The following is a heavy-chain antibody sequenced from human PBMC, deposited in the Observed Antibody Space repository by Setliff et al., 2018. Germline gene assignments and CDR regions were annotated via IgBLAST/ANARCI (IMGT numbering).Heavy chain of an antibody. CDR1: GDPFNAYG. V-gene: IGHV1-69*10. J-gene: IGHJ4*02. CDR2: IIPVLGMT. D-gene: IGHD3-3*01. CDR3: ARPRSPKISIFGVTPFDY. Sequence: SVKVSCKASGDPFNAYGVSWVRQAPGQGLEWMGAIIPVLGMTGYAQKFQGRLTITADQSTSTAYMELSGLRSDDTAVYFCARPRSPKISIFGVTPFDYWGQGTLVTVSS.